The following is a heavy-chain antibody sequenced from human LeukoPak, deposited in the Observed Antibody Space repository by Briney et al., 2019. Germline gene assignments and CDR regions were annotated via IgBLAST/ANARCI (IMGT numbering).Heavy chain of an antibody. V-gene: IGHV3-7*01. Sequence: GGSLRLSCAASGITFSRFWMSWVRQAPGKGLQWVANVNQDGSEKHYVDSVKGRFTISRDNAENSLYLQMNSLRVEDTAFYYCARDLAYSRLDYWGQGMLVTVSS. CDR1: GITFSRFW. CDR3: ARDLAYSRLDY. CDR2: VNQDGSEK. J-gene: IGHJ4*02. D-gene: IGHD5-18*01.